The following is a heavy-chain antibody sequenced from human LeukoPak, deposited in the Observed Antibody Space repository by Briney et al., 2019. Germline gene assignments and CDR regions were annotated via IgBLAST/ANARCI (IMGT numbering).Heavy chain of an antibody. CDR2: ISYDGSNK. D-gene: IGHD1-26*01. CDR1: GFTFSSYA. Sequence: HSGGSLRLSCAASGFTFSSYAMHWVRQAPGKGLEWVAVISYDGSNKYYADSVKGRFTISRDNSKNTLYLQMNSLRAEDTAVYYCATFRGGSGSFGYWGQGTLVTVSS. CDR3: ATFRGGSGSFGY. V-gene: IGHV3-30-3*01. J-gene: IGHJ4*02.